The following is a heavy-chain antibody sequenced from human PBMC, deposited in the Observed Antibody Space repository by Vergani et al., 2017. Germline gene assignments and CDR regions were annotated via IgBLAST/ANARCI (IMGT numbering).Heavy chain of an antibody. CDR1: GGSISSSSYY. CDR3: ARDSVYDFWSGYSPYYYYYMDV. J-gene: IGHJ6*03. V-gene: IGHV4-39*02. Sequence: QLQLQESGPGLVKPSETLSLTCTVSGGSISSSSYYWGWIRQPPGKGLEWIGSIYYSGSTYYNPSLKSRVTISVDTSKNQLSLKLSSVTAADTAVYYCARDSVYDFWSGYSPYYYYYMDVWGKGTTVTVSS. D-gene: IGHD3-3*01. CDR2: IYYSGST.